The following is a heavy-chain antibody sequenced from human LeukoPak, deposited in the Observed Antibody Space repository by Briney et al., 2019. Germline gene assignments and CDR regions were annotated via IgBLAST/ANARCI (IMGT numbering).Heavy chain of an antibody. Sequence: ASVKVSCKASGYTFTGYYMHWVRQAPGQGLEWTGWINPNSGGTNYAQKFQGRVTMTRDTSISTAYMELSRLRSDDTAVYYCARDLKIQLWLLGYYYYYYGMDVWGQGTTVTVSS. CDR3: ARDLKIQLWLLGYYYYYYGMDV. J-gene: IGHJ6*02. CDR1: GYTFTGYY. CDR2: INPNSGGT. D-gene: IGHD5-18*01. V-gene: IGHV1-2*02.